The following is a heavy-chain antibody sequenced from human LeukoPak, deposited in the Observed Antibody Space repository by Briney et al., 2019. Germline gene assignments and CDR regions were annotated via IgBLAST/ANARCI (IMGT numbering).Heavy chain of an antibody. CDR3: AREAGRYFDWLSPTDFDY. V-gene: IGHV4-61*02. Sequence: SQTLSLTCTVPGGSISSGSYYSSWLRQPAGKGLEWIGRIYTSGSTNYNPSLKSRCTISVDTSKNQFSLKLSSVTAADTAVYYCAREAGRYFDWLSPTDFDYWGQGTLVTVSS. CDR2: IYTSGST. J-gene: IGHJ4*02. CDR1: GGSISSGSYY. D-gene: IGHD3-9*01.